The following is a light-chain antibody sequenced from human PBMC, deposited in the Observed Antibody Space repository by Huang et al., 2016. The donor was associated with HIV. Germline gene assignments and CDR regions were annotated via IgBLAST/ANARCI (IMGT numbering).Light chain of an antibody. V-gene: IGKV3-20*01. Sequence: EIVLTQSPGTLSLSPGERATLSCRASQSVSSSYLAWYQQKPGQGRRRLSYGASSRATGSPDRFSGSGAGTDCTLIMSRLEPEDFAVYYCQQYGTSLTWTFGQGTKVEIK. J-gene: IGKJ1*01. CDR1: QSVSSSY. CDR3: QQYGTSLTWT. CDR2: GAS.